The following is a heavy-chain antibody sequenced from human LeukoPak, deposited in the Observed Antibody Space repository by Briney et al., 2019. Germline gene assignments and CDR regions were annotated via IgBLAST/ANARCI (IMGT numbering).Heavy chain of an antibody. D-gene: IGHD6-13*01. CDR2: INPSDGST. CDR1: AYTFTSYY. J-gene: IGHJ4*02. Sequence: ASVKVSCKASAYTFTSYYIHWVRQAPGQGLEWMGIINPSDGSTRYAQKFQGRVTMTRDTSTSTVYMELSSLRSEDTAVYYCARDPPAGTDNSNFDYWGQGTLVTVSS. CDR3: ARDPPAGTDNSNFDY. V-gene: IGHV1-46*01.